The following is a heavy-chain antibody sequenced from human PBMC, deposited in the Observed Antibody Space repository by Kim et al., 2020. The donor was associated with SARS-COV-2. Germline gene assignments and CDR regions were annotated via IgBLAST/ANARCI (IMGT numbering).Heavy chain of an antibody. J-gene: IGHJ6*02. D-gene: IGHD3-9*01. CDR1: GFTFSNAW. CDR2: IKSKTDGGTT. V-gene: IGHV3-15*01. CDR3: TTLLRYFDWLAVKYYYYGMDV. Sequence: GGSLRLSCAASGFTFSNAWMSWVHQAPGKGLEWVGRIKSKTDGGTTDYAAPVKGRFTISRDDSKNKLYLQMNSLKTEDTAVYYCTTLLRYFDWLAVKYYYYGMDVWGQGTTVTVSS.